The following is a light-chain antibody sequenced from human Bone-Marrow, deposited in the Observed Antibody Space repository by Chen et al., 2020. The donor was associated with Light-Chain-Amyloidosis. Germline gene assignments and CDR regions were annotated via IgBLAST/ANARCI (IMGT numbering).Light chain of an antibody. CDR1: ALPTKY. J-gene: IGLJ2*01. CDR2: SDT. Sequence: SYELPQPPSVSVSPGPTARITCSGDALPTKYAYWYQQKPGQAPVLGIHSDTERPSGISERFSGSSSGTTATLTISGVQAEDEADYHCQSADSSGTYEVIFGGGTKLTVL. CDR3: QSADSSGTYEVI. V-gene: IGLV3-25*03.